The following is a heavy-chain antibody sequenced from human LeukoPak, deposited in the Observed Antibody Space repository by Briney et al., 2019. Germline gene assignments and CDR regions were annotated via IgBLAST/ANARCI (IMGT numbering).Heavy chain of an antibody. V-gene: IGHV1-2*02. CDR3: ARDTTRDNWFDP. CDR1: GYTFTGYY. CDR2: TNPNSGGT. Sequence: ASVKVSFKASGYTFTGYYMHWVRQAPGQGLEWMGWTNPNSGGTNYAQKFQGRVTMTRDTSISTAYMELSGLRSDDTAVYYCARDTTRDNWFDPWGQGTLVTVSS. D-gene: IGHD1-26*01. J-gene: IGHJ5*02.